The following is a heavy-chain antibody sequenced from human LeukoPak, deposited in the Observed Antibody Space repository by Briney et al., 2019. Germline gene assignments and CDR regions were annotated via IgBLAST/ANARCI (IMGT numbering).Heavy chain of an antibody. D-gene: IGHD3-22*01. CDR1: GGSISSSSYY. J-gene: IGHJ4*02. CDR3: ARYSYYYDSSGYYYPPYYFDY. Sequence: SETLSLTCTVSGGSISSSSYYWGWIRQPPGKGLEWIGSIYHSGSTYYNPSLKSRVTISVDTSKNQFSLKLSSVTAADTAVYYCARYSYYYDSSGYYYPPYYFDYWGQGTLVTVSS. V-gene: IGHV4-39*07. CDR2: IYHSGST.